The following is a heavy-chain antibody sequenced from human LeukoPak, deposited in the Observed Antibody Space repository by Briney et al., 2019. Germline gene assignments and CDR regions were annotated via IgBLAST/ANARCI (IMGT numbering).Heavy chain of an antibody. CDR2: IIPIFGTA. CDR1: GGTFSSYA. CDR3: ARGRAARPFYWFDP. V-gene: IGHV1-69*05. Sequence: SVKVSCKASGGTFSSYAISWVRQAPGQGLEWMGGIIPIFGTANYAQKFQGRVTMTTDTSTSTAYMELSRLRSDDTAVYYCARGRAARPFYWFDPWGQGTLVTVSS. D-gene: IGHD6-6*01. J-gene: IGHJ5*02.